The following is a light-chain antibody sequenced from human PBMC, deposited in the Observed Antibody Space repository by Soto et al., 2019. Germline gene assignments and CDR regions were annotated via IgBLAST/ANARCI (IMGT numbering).Light chain of an antibody. CDR3: QQYDSSPRT. Sequence: EIVLTQSPGTLSLSPGERATLSCRASQSVSSSYLAWYQQKPGQAPRLLIYRTSNRATGIPDRFSGSGSGTDFTLTISRLEPEDFAVYWFQQYDSSPRTFGQGTKGEIK. CDR1: QSVSSSY. V-gene: IGKV3-20*01. CDR2: RTS. J-gene: IGKJ1*01.